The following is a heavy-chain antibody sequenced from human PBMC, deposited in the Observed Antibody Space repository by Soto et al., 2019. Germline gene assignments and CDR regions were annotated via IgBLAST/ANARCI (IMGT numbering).Heavy chain of an antibody. V-gene: IGHV4-39*01. CDR2: IHYSGST. D-gene: IGHD1-20*01. J-gene: IGHJ5*02. CDR1: GGSISSSSYF. CDR3: AGQPYNSRFDP. Sequence: SETLSLTCTVSGGSISSSSYFWGWIRQPPGKGLEWIGSIHYSGSTYYNPSLKSRVTISVDTSKNQFSLKLSSVTVADTAVYYCAGQPYNSRFDPWGQGTLVTVS.